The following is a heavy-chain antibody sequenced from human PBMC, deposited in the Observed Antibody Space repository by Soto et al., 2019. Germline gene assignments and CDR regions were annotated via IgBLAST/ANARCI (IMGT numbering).Heavy chain of an antibody. CDR1: GFIFRDFD. Sequence: DVQLEESGGGFVRPGGSLRLSCVASGFIFRDFDLYWVRKVTGKGLEWVSGIGTLYDTFYAGSVRGRFTISIDNGRNSVYLQMNNLRAEDTGTFFCARGLSKDFSRSPPPTFDPWGQGTLVTVTS. J-gene: IGHJ5*02. V-gene: IGHV3-13*01. CDR2: IGTLYDT. CDR3: ARGLSKDFSRSPPPTFDP. D-gene: IGHD3-3*01.